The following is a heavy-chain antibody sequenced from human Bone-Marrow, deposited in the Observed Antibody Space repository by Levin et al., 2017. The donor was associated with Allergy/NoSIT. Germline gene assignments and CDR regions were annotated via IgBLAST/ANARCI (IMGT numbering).Heavy chain of an antibody. CDR3: TREVETLNDAFDM. CDR2: ITTGGRYI. D-gene: IGHD1-26*01. Sequence: GGSLRLSCAGSGFTFRNYDMNWVRQAPGKGLEWVSSITTGGRYIYYANSVKGRFTISRDNAKKSLYLQMNDLRAEDTALYYCTREVETLNDAFDMWGQGTMVTVSS. J-gene: IGHJ3*02. CDR1: GFTFRNYD. V-gene: IGHV3-21*01.